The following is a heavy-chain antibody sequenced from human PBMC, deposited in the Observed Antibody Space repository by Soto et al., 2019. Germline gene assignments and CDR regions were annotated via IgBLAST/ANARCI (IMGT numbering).Heavy chain of an antibody. Sequence: QVQLVESGGGVVQPGRSLRLSCAASGFTFSSYAMHWVRQAPGKGLEWVAVISYDGSNKYYADSVKGRFTISRDNSKNTLYRQINSLRAEDTAVYYCARVLGATGTFDYWGQGTLVTVSS. D-gene: IGHD1-26*01. J-gene: IGHJ4*02. CDR3: ARVLGATGTFDY. CDR1: GFTFSSYA. V-gene: IGHV3-30*14. CDR2: ISYDGSNK.